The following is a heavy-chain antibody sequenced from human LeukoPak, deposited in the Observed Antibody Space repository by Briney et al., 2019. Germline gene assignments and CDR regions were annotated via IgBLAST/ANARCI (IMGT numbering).Heavy chain of an antibody. V-gene: IGHV3-7*01. CDR2: IKQDGSEK. CDR1: GFTFSIYW. D-gene: IGHD5-24*01. CDR3: ARAIRWLQSY. J-gene: IGHJ4*02. Sequence: GGSLRLSCAASGFTFSIYWMSWVRQAPGKGLEWVANIKQDGSEKYYVDSVKGRFTISRDNAKNSLYLQMNSLRAEDTAVYYCARAIRWLQSYWGQGTLVTVSS.